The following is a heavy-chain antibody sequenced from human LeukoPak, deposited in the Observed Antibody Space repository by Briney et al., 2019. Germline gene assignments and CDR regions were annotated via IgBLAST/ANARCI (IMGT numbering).Heavy chain of an antibody. CDR2: ISGSGGST. V-gene: IGHV3-23*01. Sequence: GGSLRLSCAASGFTFSSYAMSWVRQAPGKGLEWVSAISGSGGSTYYADSVKGRFTISRDNSKNTLYLQMNSLRAEDTAVYYCAKGISGYYYYGMDVWGQGTTVTVFS. J-gene: IGHJ6*02. CDR3: AKGISGYYYYGMDV. CDR1: GFTFSSYA. D-gene: IGHD3-10*01.